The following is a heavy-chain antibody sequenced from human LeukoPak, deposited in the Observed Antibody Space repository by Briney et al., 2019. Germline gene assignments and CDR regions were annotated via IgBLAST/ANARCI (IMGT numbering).Heavy chain of an antibody. J-gene: IGHJ4*02. D-gene: IGHD2-2*01. V-gene: IGHV4-34*01. CDR3: ARRVCSSTSCPMLDY. CDR2: INHGGST. CDR1: GGSFSGYY. Sequence: SETLSLTCAVSGGSFSGYYWSWIRQPPGKGLEWIWEINHGGSTNYNPSLKSRVTISVDTSKNQFSLKLSSVSAADTAVYYCARRVCSSTSCPMLDYWGRGTLVTVSS.